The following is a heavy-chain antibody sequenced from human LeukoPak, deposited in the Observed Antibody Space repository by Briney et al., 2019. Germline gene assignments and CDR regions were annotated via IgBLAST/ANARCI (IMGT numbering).Heavy chain of an antibody. CDR2: FDPEDDET. CDR3: ATEYIVATSGIGWFDP. CDR1: GYTLTELS. D-gene: IGHD5-12*01. V-gene: IGHV1-24*01. J-gene: IGHJ5*02. Sequence: ASVKVSCKVSGYTLTELSMHWVRQAPGKGLEWMGGFDPEDDETIYAQNFEGRVTMTEDTSTDIAYMELSSLRSEDTAVYYCATEYIVATSGIGWFDPWGQGTLVTVSS.